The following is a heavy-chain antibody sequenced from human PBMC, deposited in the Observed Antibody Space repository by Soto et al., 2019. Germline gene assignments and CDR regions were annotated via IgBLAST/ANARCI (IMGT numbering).Heavy chain of an antibody. Sequence: QVQLQESGPGLVKPSETLSLTCTVSGGSVSSGSYYWSWIRQPPGKGLEWIGYIYYSGSTNYNPSLKGRVTLSVDTSKIQSSLKLSSVTAADTAVYYCARGIEGWYQGRYYYGMDVWGQGTTVTVSS. CDR3: ARGIEGWYQGRYYYGMDV. D-gene: IGHD6-19*01. CDR1: GGSVSSGSYY. V-gene: IGHV4-61*01. CDR2: IYYSGST. J-gene: IGHJ6*02.